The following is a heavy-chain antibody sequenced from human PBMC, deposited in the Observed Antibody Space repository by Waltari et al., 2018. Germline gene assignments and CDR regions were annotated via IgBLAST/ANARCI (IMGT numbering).Heavy chain of an antibody. CDR1: GFTFSSYA. V-gene: IGHV3-23*01. Sequence: EVQLLESGGGLVQPGGSLRLSCAASGFTFSSYAMSWVRQAPGEGLEWVSVIRGSGGTTYYADSVKGRFTISRDNSKNTLYLQMNSLRAEDTAVYYCAKRIAAPGSTYYFDYWGQGTLVTVSS. CDR2: IRGSGGTT. CDR3: AKRIAAPGSTYYFDY. D-gene: IGHD6-13*01. J-gene: IGHJ4*02.